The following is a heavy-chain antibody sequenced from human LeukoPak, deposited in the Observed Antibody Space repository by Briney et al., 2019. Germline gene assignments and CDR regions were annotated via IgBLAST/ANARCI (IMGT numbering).Heavy chain of an antibody. CDR1: GYTFTSYA. Sequence: GASVKVSCKASGYTFTSYAMNWVRQAPGQGLEWMGWINTNTGNPTYAQGFTGRFVFSLGTSVSTAYLQISSLKAEDTAVYYCARDSLIGFRAVAGTPFAYWGQGTLVTVSS. CDR3: ARDSLIGFRAVAGTPFAY. V-gene: IGHV7-4-1*02. CDR2: INTNTGNP. D-gene: IGHD6-19*01. J-gene: IGHJ4*02.